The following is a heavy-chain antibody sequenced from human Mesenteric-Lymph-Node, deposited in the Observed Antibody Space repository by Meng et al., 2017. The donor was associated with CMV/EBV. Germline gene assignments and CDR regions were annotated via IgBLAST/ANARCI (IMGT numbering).Heavy chain of an antibody. CDR3: ARRRGYCSGGSCYDAYYYGMDV. CDR2: VSWNSGRI. V-gene: IGHV3-9*01. J-gene: IGHJ6*02. D-gene: IGHD2-15*01. Sequence: SLKISCAASGFTFDHYAMHWVRQAPGKGLEWVSGVSWNSGRIGYADSVKGRFTISRDNAKNSLYLQMNSLRAEDTAVYYCARRRGYCSGGSCYDAYYYGMDVWGQGTTVTVSS. CDR1: GFTFDHYA.